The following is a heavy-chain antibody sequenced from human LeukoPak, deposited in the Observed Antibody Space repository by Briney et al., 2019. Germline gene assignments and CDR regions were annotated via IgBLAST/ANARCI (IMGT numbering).Heavy chain of an antibody. CDR2: IIPIFGTA. CDR3: ARGGSSSSWYSGGYFDY. Sequence: ASVKVSCKASGGTFSSYAISWVRQAPGQGLEWMGGIIPIFGTASYAQKFQGRVTITADGSTSTAYMELSSLRSEDTAVYYCARGGSSSSWYSGGYFDYWGQGTLVTVSS. V-gene: IGHV1-69*13. CDR1: GGTFSSYA. D-gene: IGHD6-13*01. J-gene: IGHJ4*02.